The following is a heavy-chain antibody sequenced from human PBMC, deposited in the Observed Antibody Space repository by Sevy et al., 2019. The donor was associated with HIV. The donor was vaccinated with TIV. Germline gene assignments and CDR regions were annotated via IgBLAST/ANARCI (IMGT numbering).Heavy chain of an antibody. D-gene: IGHD3-3*01. CDR1: GFTFSDYY. V-gene: IGHV3-11*01. CDR2: ISSSSSTI. Sequence: GGSLRLSCAASGFTFSDYYMSWIRQAPGKGLEWVSYISSSSSTIYYADSVKGRFTISRDNAKNSLYLQMNSLRAEDTAVYYCARDTPSGITIFGVVPGMDVWGQGTTVTVSS. J-gene: IGHJ6*02. CDR3: ARDTPSGITIFGVVPGMDV.